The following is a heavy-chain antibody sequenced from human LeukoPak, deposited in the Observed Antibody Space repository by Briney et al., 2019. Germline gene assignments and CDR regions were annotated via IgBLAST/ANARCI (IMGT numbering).Heavy chain of an antibody. V-gene: IGHV3-23*01. D-gene: IGHD3-10*01. Sequence: GGSLRLSCAASGFTFSSYAMGWVRQAPGKGLEWVSAISGSGGSTYYADSVKGRFTISRDNSKNTLYLQMNSLRAEDTAVYYCAKVSGDGDAEYYFDYWGQGTLVTVSS. CDR2: ISGSGGST. J-gene: IGHJ4*02. CDR1: GFTFSSYA. CDR3: AKVSGDGDAEYYFDY.